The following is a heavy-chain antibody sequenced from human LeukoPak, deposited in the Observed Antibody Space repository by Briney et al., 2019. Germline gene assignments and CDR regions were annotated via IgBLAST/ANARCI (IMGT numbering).Heavy chain of an antibody. Sequence: GGSLRLSCAASGFTVSTYYMSWVRQAPGKGLEWLSVLYSGGSTYYVGSVKGRFTISRDNSKNTLYLQMNSLRAEDTAVYYCARDCYFDSCYWGQGTLVTVSS. D-gene: IGHD2-15*01. CDR3: ARDCYFDSCY. J-gene: IGHJ4*02. V-gene: IGHV3-53*01. CDR1: GFTVSTYY. CDR2: LYSGGST.